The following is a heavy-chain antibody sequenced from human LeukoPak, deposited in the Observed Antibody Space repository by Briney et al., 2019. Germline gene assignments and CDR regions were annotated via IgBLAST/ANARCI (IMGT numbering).Heavy chain of an antibody. J-gene: IGHJ6*02. CDR2: ISYEVSNK. CDR3: ARDGHVLRFLEWKPPYYGMDV. V-gene: IGHV3-30-3*01. Sequence: GGSLRLSCAASGFTFSSYAMHWVRQAPGKGVEWMAVISYEVSNKYYADSVKGRFTISRDNSKNTLYLQMNSLRAEDTAVYYCARDGHVLRFLEWKPPYYGMDVWGQGTTVTVSS. CDR1: GFTFSSYA. D-gene: IGHD3-3*01.